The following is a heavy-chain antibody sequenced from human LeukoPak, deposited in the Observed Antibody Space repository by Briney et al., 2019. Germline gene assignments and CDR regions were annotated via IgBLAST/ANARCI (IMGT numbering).Heavy chain of an antibody. Sequence: GGFLRLSCAASGFTFSSYCMNWVRRAPGKGLEWVSSISSSSSYIYYADSVKGRFTISRDNAKNSLYLQMNSLRAEDTAVYYCARGPDILTGAEFNYWGRGTLVTVSS. V-gene: IGHV3-21*01. D-gene: IGHD3-9*01. CDR1: GFTFSSYC. CDR2: ISSSSSYI. J-gene: IGHJ4*02. CDR3: ARGPDILTGAEFNY.